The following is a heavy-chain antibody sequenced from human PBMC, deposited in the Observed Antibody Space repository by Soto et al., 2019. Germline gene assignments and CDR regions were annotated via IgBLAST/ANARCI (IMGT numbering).Heavy chain of an antibody. V-gene: IGHV2-5*02. J-gene: IGHJ4*02. Sequence: QITLKESGPTLVKPTQTLTLTCTFSGFSLSTSGVGVGWIRQPPGKALEWLALVFWDDDKRYSPSLRSRLTIPKYTSKNQVVLTMTTMDPVDTATYCCAHRGRPALAFDYWGQGTLVTVSS. CDR3: AHRGRPALAFDY. CDR2: VFWDDDK. CDR1: GFSLSTSGVG. D-gene: IGHD3-10*01.